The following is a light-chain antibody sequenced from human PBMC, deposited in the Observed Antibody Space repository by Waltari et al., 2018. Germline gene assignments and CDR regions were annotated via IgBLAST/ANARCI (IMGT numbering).Light chain of an antibody. CDR1: QSISDW. J-gene: IGKJ1*01. V-gene: IGKV1-5*03. Sequence: DIQVTQSPSTLSASIGDRVTITCRASQSISDWLAWYQQKPGRAPKLLIHRASYLDTGVPSRFSGSGSGTEFTLTISSLQPDDSATYFCQQYNTYWETFGQGTKVEIK. CDR2: RAS. CDR3: QQYNTYWET.